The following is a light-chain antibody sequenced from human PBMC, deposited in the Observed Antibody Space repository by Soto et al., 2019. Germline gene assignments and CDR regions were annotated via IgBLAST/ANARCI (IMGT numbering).Light chain of an antibody. CDR1: QGSRSC. CDR2: DAS. Sequence: MQITHSQSSVSPSVGDRVKITSRASQGSRSCLAWYQQKPGKAPKLLIYDASSLHSGVPSRFSGSRSGTDFTLTITSLHPQDSATYACQQANRFPLTFGGGTKVDI. V-gene: IGKV1D-12*01. CDR3: QQANRFPLT. J-gene: IGKJ4*01.